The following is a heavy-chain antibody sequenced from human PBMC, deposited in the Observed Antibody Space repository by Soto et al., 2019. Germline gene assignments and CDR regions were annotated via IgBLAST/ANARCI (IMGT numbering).Heavy chain of an antibody. CDR3: ASSSDSSGYYPPYYGMDV. J-gene: IGHJ6*04. D-gene: IGHD3-22*01. Sequence: SVKVSCKASGGTFSSYAISWVRQAPGQGLEWMGGIIPIFGTANYAQKFQGRVTITADESTSTAYMELSSLRSEDTAVYYCASSSDSSGYYPPYYGMDVRGKGTTVTVSS. CDR1: GGTFSSYA. CDR2: IIPIFGTA. V-gene: IGHV1-69*13.